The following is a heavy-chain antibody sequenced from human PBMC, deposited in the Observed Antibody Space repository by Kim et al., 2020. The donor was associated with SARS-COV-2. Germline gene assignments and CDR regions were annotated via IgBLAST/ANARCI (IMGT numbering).Heavy chain of an antibody. Sequence: GGSLRLSCAASGFTFSSYSMNWVRQAPGKGLEWVSSISSSSSYIYYADSVKGRFTISRDNAKNSLYLQMNSLRAEDTAVYYCARDGAHSYGCITMVRGVIPLIDYWGQGTLVTVSS. CDR1: GFTFSSYS. J-gene: IGHJ4*02. V-gene: IGHV3-21*01. D-gene: IGHD3-10*01. CDR2: ISSSSSYI. CDR3: ARDGAHSYGCITMVRGVIPLIDY.